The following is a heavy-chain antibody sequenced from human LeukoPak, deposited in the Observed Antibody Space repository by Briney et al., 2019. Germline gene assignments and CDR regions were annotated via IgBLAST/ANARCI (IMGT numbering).Heavy chain of an antibody. Sequence: PSETLSLTCAVYGGSFSGYYWSWIRQPPGKGLEWIGEINHSGSTNYNPSLKSRVTISVDTSKSQFSLKLSSVTAADTAVYYCASLTGELDAFDIWGQGTMVTVSS. J-gene: IGHJ3*02. CDR3: ASLTGELDAFDI. D-gene: IGHD1-26*01. CDR2: INHSGST. CDR1: GGSFSGYY. V-gene: IGHV4-34*01.